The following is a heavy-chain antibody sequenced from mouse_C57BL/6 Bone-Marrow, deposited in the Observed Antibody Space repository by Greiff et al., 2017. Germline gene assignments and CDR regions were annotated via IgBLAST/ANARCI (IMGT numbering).Heavy chain of an antibody. Sequence: EVKLMESGGGLVKPGGSLKLSCAASGFTFSSYAMSWVRQTPEKRLEWVATISDGGSYTYYPDNVKGRFTISRDNAKNNLYLQMSHLKSEDTAMYYCARGGSSYGYYAMDYWGQGTSVTVSS. CDR3: ARGGSSYGYYAMDY. D-gene: IGHD1-1*01. V-gene: IGHV5-4*03. J-gene: IGHJ4*01. CDR2: ISDGGSYT. CDR1: GFTFSSYA.